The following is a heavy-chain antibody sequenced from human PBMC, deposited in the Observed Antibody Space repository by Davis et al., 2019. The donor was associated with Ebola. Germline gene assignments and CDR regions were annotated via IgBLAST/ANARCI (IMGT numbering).Heavy chain of an antibody. J-gene: IGHJ3*02. CDR2: IYTGDSDT. D-gene: IGHD2-8*02. CDR3: ASLRRTITGMDDAFDI. CDR1: GYSFTSYW. V-gene: IGHV5-51*01. Sequence: GESLKISCKGSGYSFTSYWIGWVRQMPGKGLDWMGIIYTGDSDTRYSPSFRGQVTISADNSIKTAFLQWSSLKASDTAMYYCASLRRTITGMDDAFDIWGQGTMVTVSS.